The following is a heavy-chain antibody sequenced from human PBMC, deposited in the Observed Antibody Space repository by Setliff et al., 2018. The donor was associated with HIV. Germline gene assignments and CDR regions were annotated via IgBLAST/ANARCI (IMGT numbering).Heavy chain of an antibody. CDR2: VDPEDGET. Sequence: GASVKVSCKASGYTFTDYYMHWVQQAPGKGLEWMGRVDPEDGETMYAEKFQGRVTITADTSTDTAYMELSSLRSEDTAVYYCAKDVARRLAAIGRRGFFDSWGQGTLVTVSS. CDR1: GYTFTDYY. J-gene: IGHJ4*02. V-gene: IGHV1-69-2*01. D-gene: IGHD6-13*01. CDR3: AKDVARRLAAIGRRGFFDS.